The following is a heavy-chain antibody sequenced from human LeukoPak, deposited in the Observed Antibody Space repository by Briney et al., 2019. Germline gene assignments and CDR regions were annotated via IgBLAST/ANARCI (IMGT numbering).Heavy chain of an antibody. CDR1: GFTFSSYS. CDR3: ARAEGMLHYDFWSGYHYYYYYYMDV. V-gene: IGHV3-21*01. Sequence: GGSLRLSCAASGFTFSSYSMNWVRQAPGKGLEWVSSISSSSSYIYYADSVKGRFTISRDNAKNSLYLQMNSLRAEDTAVYYCARAEGMLHYDFWSGYHYYYYYYMDVWDKGTTVTVSS. CDR2: ISSSSSYI. D-gene: IGHD3-3*01. J-gene: IGHJ6*03.